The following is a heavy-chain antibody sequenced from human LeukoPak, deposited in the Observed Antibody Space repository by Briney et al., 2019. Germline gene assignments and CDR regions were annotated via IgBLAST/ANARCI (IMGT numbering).Heavy chain of an antibody. Sequence: SETLSLTCAVYGGSFSGYYWSWIRQPPGKGLEWIGEINHSGSTNYNPSLKSRVTISVDTSKNQFSLKLSSVTAADTAVYYCARDPERYYYDSSGSRGSWFDPWGQGTLVTVSS. CDR3: ARDPERYYYDSSGSRGSWFDP. D-gene: IGHD3-22*01. V-gene: IGHV4-34*01. CDR1: GGSFSGYY. CDR2: INHSGST. J-gene: IGHJ5*02.